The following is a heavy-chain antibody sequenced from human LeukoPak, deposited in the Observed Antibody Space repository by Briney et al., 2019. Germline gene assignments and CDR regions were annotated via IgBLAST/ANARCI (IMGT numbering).Heavy chain of an antibody. V-gene: IGHV1-2*02. CDR1: GYTFTGYY. D-gene: IGHD6-19*01. J-gene: IGHJ6*02. CDR2: INPNSGGT. Sequence: ASVTVSCKASGYTFTGYYMHWVRQAPGQGLEWMGWINPNSGGTNYAQKFQGRVTMTRDTSISTAYMELSRLRSDDTAVYYCARDTGWLQYYYYGMDVWGQGTTVTVSS. CDR3: ARDTGWLQYYYYGMDV.